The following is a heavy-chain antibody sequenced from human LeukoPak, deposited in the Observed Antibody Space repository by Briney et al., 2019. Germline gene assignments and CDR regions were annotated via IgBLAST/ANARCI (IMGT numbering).Heavy chain of an antibody. Sequence: VASVKVSCKASGYTFTGYYMHWVRRAPGQGLEWMGWINPNSGGTNYAQKFQGRVTMTRDTSISTAYMELSRLRSDDTAVYYCARADYDFWSGYYDYWGQGTLVTVSS. CDR3: ARADYDFWSGYYDY. CDR2: INPNSGGT. J-gene: IGHJ4*02. V-gene: IGHV1-2*02. D-gene: IGHD3-3*01. CDR1: GYTFTGYY.